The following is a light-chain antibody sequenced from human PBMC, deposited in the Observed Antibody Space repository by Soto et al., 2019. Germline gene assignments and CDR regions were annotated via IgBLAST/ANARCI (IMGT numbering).Light chain of an antibody. CDR2: GAS. Sequence: EIGLAPCPGGLYFSLVSVSTLYHTASQSVSSSYLAWYQQKPGQAPRLLIYGASSRATGIPDRFSGSGSGTDFTLTISRLEPEDFAVYYCQQYGSSPITFGQGTRLE. CDR1: QSVSSSY. CDR3: QQYGSSPIT. J-gene: IGKJ5*01. V-gene: IGKV3-20*01.